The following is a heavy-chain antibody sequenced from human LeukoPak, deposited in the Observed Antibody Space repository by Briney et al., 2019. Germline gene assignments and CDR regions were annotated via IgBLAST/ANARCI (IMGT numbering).Heavy chain of an antibody. CDR3: ARDLSHYYDSSGYTRWFDP. J-gene: IGHJ5*02. CDR1: GGTFSSYA. CDR2: VIPIFGIA. V-gene: IGHV1-69*04. Sequence: SVQFSCQASGGTFSSYAISWVRQAPGQGLEWMGRVIPIFGIANYAQKFQGRVTITADKSTSTAYMELSSLRSEDTAVYYCARDLSHYYDSSGYTRWFDPWGQGTLVTVSS. D-gene: IGHD3-22*01.